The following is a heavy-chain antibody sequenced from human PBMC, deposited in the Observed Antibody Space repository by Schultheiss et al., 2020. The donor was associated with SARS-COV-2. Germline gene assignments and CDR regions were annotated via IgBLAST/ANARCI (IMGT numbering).Heavy chain of an antibody. CDR3: ARGGPYGDYVGWFDP. V-gene: IGHV4-39*07. CDR2: INHSGST. J-gene: IGHJ5*02. CDR1: GGSISSSSYY. D-gene: IGHD4-17*01. Sequence: SETLSLTCTVSGGSISSSSYYWGWIRQPPGKGLEWIGEINHSGSTNYNPSLKSRVTISVDTSKNQFSLKLSSVTAADTAVYYCARGGPYGDYVGWFDPWGQGTLVTVSS.